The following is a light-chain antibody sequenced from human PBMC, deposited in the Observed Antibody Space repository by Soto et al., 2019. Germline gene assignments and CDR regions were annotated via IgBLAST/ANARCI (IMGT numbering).Light chain of an antibody. Sequence: EIVLTQSPATLSLSPGERATLFCSASQSVSGYLAWYQQKPGQAPRLVIHDVSRRAPDIPARFSGRGSGTDFTLTISSLEPEDFAVYYCHHFGSLPETFGQGTNVE. V-gene: IGKV3-11*01. J-gene: IGKJ1*01. CDR1: QSVSGY. CDR3: HHFGSLPET. CDR2: DVS.